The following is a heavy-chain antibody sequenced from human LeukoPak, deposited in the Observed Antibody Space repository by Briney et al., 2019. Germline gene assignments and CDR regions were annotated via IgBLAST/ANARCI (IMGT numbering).Heavy chain of an antibody. CDR3: ARGAIPYGDDYYYYYYMDV. Sequence: ASVKVSCKASGYTFTSYGISWVRQAPGQGLECMGWISAYNGNTNYAQKLQGRVTMTTDTSTSTAYMELRSLRSDDTAVYYCARGAIPYGDDYYYYYYMDVWGKGTTVTVSS. J-gene: IGHJ6*03. CDR2: ISAYNGNT. CDR1: GYTFTSYG. V-gene: IGHV1-18*01. D-gene: IGHD4/OR15-4a*01.